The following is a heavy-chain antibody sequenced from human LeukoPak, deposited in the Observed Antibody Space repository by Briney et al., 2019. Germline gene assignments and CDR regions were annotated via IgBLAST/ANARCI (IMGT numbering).Heavy chain of an antibody. D-gene: IGHD2-21*02. CDR1: GFSVSNTC. Sequence: GGSLRLSCAASGFSVSNTCMAWVRQAPGKGLEWVSFIYRGGNTYYADSLKGRLPISGKNSTNTLYFQMNRRRPEETAVYSCARGTVTASDYGGQGTLVTVSS. CDR3: ARGTVTASDY. J-gene: IGHJ4*02. CDR2: IYRGGNT. V-gene: IGHV3-53*01.